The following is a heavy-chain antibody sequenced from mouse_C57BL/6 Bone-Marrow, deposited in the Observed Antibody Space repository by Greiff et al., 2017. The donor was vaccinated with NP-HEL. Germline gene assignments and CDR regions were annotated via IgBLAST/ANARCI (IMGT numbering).Heavy chain of an antibody. J-gene: IGHJ3*01. D-gene: IGHD2-5*01. CDR3: ARRGLYSNPAWFAD. CDR2: IHPNSGST. V-gene: IGHV1-64*01. Sequence: PGQGLEWIGMIHPNSGSTNYNEKFKSKATLTVDKSSSTAYIQLSSLTSEDAAVYYCARRGLYSNPAWFADWGQGTLVTVSA.